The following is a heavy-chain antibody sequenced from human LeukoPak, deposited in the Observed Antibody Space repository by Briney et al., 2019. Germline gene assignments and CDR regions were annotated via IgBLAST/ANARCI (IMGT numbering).Heavy chain of an antibody. CDR1: GFTFSSYA. Sequence: GGSLRLSCAASGFTFSSYAMSWVRQAPGKGLEWVSAISGSGGSTYYADSVKGRFSISRDNSKNTLYLQMNSLRAEDTAVYYCAKEGEYDILTGYYRYFDYWGQGTLVTVSS. CDR3: AKEGEYDILTGYYRYFDY. D-gene: IGHD3-9*01. J-gene: IGHJ4*02. CDR2: ISGSGGST. V-gene: IGHV3-23*01.